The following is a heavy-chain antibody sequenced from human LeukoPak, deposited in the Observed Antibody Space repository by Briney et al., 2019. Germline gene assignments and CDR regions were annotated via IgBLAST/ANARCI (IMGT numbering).Heavy chain of an antibody. D-gene: IGHD4-17*01. CDR1: GGSISSSSYY. CDR3: ERHLNAYGDYRLWAFDI. CDR2: IYYSGST. V-gene: IGHV4-39*01. Sequence: PSETLSLTCTVSGGSISSSSYYWGWIRQPPGKGLEWIGSIYYSGSTYYNPSLKSRVTISVDTSKNQFSLKLSSVTAADTAVYYCERHLNAYGDYRLWAFDIWGQGTMVTVSS. J-gene: IGHJ3*02.